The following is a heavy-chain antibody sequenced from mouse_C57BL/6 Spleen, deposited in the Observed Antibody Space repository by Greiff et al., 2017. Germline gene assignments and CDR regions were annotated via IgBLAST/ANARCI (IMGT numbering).Heavy chain of an antibody. Sequence: QVQLQQSGAELVKPGASVKISCKASGYAFSSYWMNWVKQRPGKGLEWIGQIYPGDGDTNYNGKFKGKATLTADKSSSTAYMQLSSLTAEDSAVYFWAVDYYGSSWFAYWGQGTLVTVSA. CDR3: AVDYYGSSWFAY. CDR1: GYAFSSYW. D-gene: IGHD1-1*01. CDR2: IYPGDGDT. J-gene: IGHJ3*01. V-gene: IGHV1-80*01.